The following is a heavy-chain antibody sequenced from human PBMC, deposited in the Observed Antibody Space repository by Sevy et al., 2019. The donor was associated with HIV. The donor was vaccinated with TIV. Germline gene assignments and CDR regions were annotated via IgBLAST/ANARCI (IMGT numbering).Heavy chain of an antibody. CDR1: GFTFSSYA. Sequence: GGSLRLSCAASGFTFSSYAMSWVRQAPGKGLEWVSAISGSGGSTYYAYSVKGRFTISRDNSKNTLYLQMNSLRAEDTAVYYCAKDLISGSYGGFFDYWGQGTLVTVSS. D-gene: IGHD1-26*01. CDR3: AKDLISGSYGGFFDY. CDR2: ISGSGGST. V-gene: IGHV3-23*01. J-gene: IGHJ4*02.